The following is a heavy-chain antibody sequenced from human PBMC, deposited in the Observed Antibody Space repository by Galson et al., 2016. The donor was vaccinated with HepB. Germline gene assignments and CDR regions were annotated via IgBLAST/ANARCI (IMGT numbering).Heavy chain of an antibody. CDR2: ISGSSSTI. D-gene: IGHD6-6*01. V-gene: IGHV3-48*02. J-gene: IGHJ6*03. Sequence: SLRLSCAASGFTFSINSMNWVRQAPGKGLEWVSYISGSSSTIYYADSVKGRFTISRDNAKNSLYHQMNSLRDEDTAVYYCARIPIEYSGSHIYYYSYMDGLGQGSTVTVYS. CDR1: GFTFSINS. CDR3: ARIPIEYSGSHIYYYSYMDG.